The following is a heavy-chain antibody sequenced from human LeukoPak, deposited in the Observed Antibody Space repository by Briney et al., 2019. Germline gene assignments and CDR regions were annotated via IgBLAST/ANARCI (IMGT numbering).Heavy chain of an antibody. CDR1: GFTFNIYA. J-gene: IGHJ5*01. D-gene: IGHD3-22*01. Sequence: GGSLRLSCAASGFTFNIYAMSWVRQTTGKGLEWVSSTSSSGEATYYADSVKGRFTISRDNSRSTLYLQMNSLRAEDTAVYYCAKDRPNYYGTNGHYYRRDGDSWGQGTLVTVSS. V-gene: IGHV3-23*01. CDR2: TSSSGEAT. CDR3: AKDRPNYYGTNGHYYRRDGDS.